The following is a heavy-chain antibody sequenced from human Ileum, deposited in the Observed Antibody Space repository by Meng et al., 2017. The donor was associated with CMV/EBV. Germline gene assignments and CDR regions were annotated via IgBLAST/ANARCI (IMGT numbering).Heavy chain of an antibody. CDR3: ARAKIYQLPTSPVDY. V-gene: IGHV1-2*02. J-gene: IGHJ4*02. CDR1: GYTFTSYG. Sequence: ASVKVSCKASGYTFTSYGISWVRQAPGQGLEWMGWVNPNSGSTNFAQKFQGRVTMTRDTSISTAYMELSRLTSDDTAVYFCARAKIYQLPTSPVDYWGQGTLVTVSS. CDR2: VNPNSGST. D-gene: IGHD2-2*01.